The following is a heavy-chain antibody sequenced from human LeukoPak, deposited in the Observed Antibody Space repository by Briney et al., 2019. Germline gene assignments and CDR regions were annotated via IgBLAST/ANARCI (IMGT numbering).Heavy chain of an antibody. Sequence: QSGGSLRLSCAASGFTFSSYGMHWVRQAPGKGLEWVAVISYDGSNKYYADSVKGRFTISRDNSKNTLYLQMNSLRAEDAAVYYCAKVAVVTAILYYFDYWGQGTLVPVSS. V-gene: IGHV3-30*18. CDR3: AKVAVVTAILYYFDY. CDR2: ISYDGSNK. D-gene: IGHD2-21*02. CDR1: GFTFSSYG. J-gene: IGHJ4*02.